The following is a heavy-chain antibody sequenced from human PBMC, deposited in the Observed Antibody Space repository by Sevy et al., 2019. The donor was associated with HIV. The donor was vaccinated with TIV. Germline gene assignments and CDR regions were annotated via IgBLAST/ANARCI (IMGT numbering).Heavy chain of an antibody. CDR1: GFTVSSNY. V-gene: IGHV3-66*01. CDR2: IYSGGST. D-gene: IGHD1-26*01. J-gene: IGHJ4*02. Sequence: GGSLRLSCAASGFTVSSNYMSWVRQAPGKGLEWVSGIYSGGSTYYADSVKGRFTISRDNFSNTLYLQINSLRGDDTAVYYCARNLVGASDSWGQGTLVTVSS. CDR3: ARNLVGASDS.